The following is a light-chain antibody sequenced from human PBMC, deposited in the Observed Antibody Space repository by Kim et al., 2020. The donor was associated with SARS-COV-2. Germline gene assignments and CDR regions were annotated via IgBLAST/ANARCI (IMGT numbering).Light chain of an antibody. CDR1: KLGDKY. J-gene: IGLJ1*01. V-gene: IGLV3-1*01. CDR3: QAWDSSTYV. CDR2: QDS. Sequence: VSPGQIASITCSGDKLGDKYACWYQQKPGQSPVLVIYQDSKRPSGIPERFSGSNSGNTATLTISGTQAMDEADYYCQAWDSSTYVFGTGTKVTVL.